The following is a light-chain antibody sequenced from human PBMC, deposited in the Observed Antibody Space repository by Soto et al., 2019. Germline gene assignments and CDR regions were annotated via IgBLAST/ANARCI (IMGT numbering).Light chain of an antibody. CDR1: QSVISSY. CDR2: GAS. CDR3: QLYGSSLWT. V-gene: IGKV3-20*01. Sequence: EIVWKQSPGTLSLSPGEIATLSCRASQSVISSYLAWYQHKPGQAPRLLIYGASSRATGIPERFSGSGSGTDFTLTIRRLEPEDFAVYYCQLYGSSLWTFGQGTKVEIK. J-gene: IGKJ1*01.